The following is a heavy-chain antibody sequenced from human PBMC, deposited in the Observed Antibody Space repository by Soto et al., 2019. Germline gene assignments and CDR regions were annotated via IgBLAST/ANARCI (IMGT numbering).Heavy chain of an antibody. J-gene: IGHJ4*02. D-gene: IGHD2-15*01. V-gene: IGHV4-39*01. Sequence: PSETLSLTCAVSGGSISSSNFYWGWFRQPPGKGLEWIGSIRYGGDASYNPSLKGRVTISIDTSKNQFSLSLRSVTAADTAIYYCVKDASCYSCGAWGQGAPVTVSS. CDR1: GGSISSSNFY. CDR2: IRYGGDA. CDR3: VKDASCYSCGA.